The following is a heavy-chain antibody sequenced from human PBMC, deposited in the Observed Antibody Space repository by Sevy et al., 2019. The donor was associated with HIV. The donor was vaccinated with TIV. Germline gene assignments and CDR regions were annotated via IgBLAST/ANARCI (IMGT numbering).Heavy chain of an antibody. Sequence: GGSLRLSCAASGFIFSSYEMSWVRQAPGKGLEWVSHISQRGGTTYYSDSVKGRFTISRDNAKNSLYLQMNSLGAEDTAIYYCARDLPPSATTVAHFDYWGQGTLVTVSS. J-gene: IGHJ4*02. D-gene: IGHD4-17*01. CDR3: ARDLPPSATTVAHFDY. V-gene: IGHV3-48*03. CDR2: ISQRGGTT. CDR1: GFIFSSYE.